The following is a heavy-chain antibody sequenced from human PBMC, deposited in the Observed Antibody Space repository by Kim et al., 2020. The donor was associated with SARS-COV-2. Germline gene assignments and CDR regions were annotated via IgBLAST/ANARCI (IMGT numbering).Heavy chain of an antibody. J-gene: IGHJ4*02. D-gene: IGHD1-26*01. V-gene: IGHV4-34*06. Sequence: NYSPSLKSGVTISVDKSKNQFSLKLGSVTAADTAVYYCRSSHRYSGSYYDYWGQGTLVTVSS. CDR3: RSSHRYSGSYYDY.